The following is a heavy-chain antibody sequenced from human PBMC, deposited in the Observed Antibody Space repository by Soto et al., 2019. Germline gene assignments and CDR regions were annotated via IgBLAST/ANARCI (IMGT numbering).Heavy chain of an antibody. CDR1: GFTFSSYA. V-gene: IGHV3-30-3*01. J-gene: IGHJ4*02. D-gene: IGHD3-3*01. Sequence: GGSLRLSCAASGFTFSSYAMHWVRQAPGKGLEWVAVISYDGSNKYYADSVKGRFTIPRDNSKNTLYLQMNSLRAEDTAVYYCARDGTIFGVVIPDYWGQGTLVTVSS. CDR2: ISYDGSNK. CDR3: ARDGTIFGVVIPDY.